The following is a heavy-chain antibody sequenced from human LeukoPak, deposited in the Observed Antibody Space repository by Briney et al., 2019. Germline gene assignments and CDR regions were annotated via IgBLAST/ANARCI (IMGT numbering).Heavy chain of an antibody. CDR3: ARTTGIGDDYYYYMDV. V-gene: IGHV1-69*05. CDR1: GGTFSSYA. J-gene: IGHJ6*03. D-gene: IGHD1-1*01. Sequence: GASVKVSCKASGGTFSSYAISWVRQAPGQGLEWMGGIIPIFGTANYAQKFQGRVTITTDESTSTAYMELSSLRSEDTAVYYCARTTGIGDDYYYYMDVWGKGTTVTVSS. CDR2: IIPIFGTA.